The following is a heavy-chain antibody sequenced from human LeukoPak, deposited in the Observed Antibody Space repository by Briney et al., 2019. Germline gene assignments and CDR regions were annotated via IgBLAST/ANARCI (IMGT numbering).Heavy chain of an antibody. V-gene: IGHV4-59*08. CDR3: ASPIITMVRGVIIHSFDY. Sequence: SETLSLTCTVSGGSISSYYWSWIRQPSGKGLEWIGYIYYSGSTNYNPSLKSRVTISVDTSKNQFSLKLSSVTAADTAVYYCASPIITMVRGVIIHSFDYWGQGTLVTVSS. J-gene: IGHJ4*02. D-gene: IGHD3-10*01. CDR2: IYYSGST. CDR1: GGSISSYY.